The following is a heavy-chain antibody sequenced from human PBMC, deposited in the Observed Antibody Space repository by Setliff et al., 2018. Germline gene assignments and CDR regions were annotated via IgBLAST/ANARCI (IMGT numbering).Heavy chain of an antibody. CDR2: INQSGNT. J-gene: IGHJ4*02. CDR3: ARLWISYESNTYFYPKYFDF. D-gene: IGHD3-22*01. Sequence: PSETLSLTCTVYGGSFSGYYWSWIRQPPGMGLEWIGEINQSGNTNYNPSLKSRVTISTDPSKNQFSLRLNSVTAADTAVYYCARLWISYESNTYFYPKYFDFWGQGTLVTVSS. V-gene: IGHV4-34*01. CDR1: GGSFSGYY.